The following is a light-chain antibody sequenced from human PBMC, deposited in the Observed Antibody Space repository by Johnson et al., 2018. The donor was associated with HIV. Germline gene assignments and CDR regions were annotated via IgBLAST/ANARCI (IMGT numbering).Light chain of an antibody. CDR2: END. CDR1: SSNIGNNY. J-gene: IGLJ1*01. V-gene: IGLV1-51*02. Sequence: QSVLTQPPSVSAAPGQKVTISCSGSSSNIGNNYVSWYQQLPGTAPKFFIYENDKRPSGIPDRFSGSKSGTSATLCITGLQTGDEADYYCGTWDSSLSAYVFGSGTKVTVL. CDR3: GTWDSSLSAYV.